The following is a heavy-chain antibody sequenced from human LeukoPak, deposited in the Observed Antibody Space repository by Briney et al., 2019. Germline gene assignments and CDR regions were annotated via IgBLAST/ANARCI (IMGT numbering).Heavy chain of an antibody. V-gene: IGHV1-69*13. J-gene: IGHJ3*02. D-gene: IGHD3-16*01. CDR2: IIPIFGTA. CDR1: GGTFSSYA. CDR3: ARDGRSYVEDAFDI. Sequence: SVKVSCKASGGTFSSYAISWVRQAPGQGLEWMGGIIPIFGTANYAQKFQGRVTITADESTSTAYMELSSLRSEDTAVYYCARDGRSYVEDAFDIWGQGTMVTVSS.